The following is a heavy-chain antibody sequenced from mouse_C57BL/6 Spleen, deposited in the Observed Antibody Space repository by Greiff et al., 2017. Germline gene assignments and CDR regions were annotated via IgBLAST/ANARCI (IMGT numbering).Heavy chain of an antibody. CDR1: GFTFSSYG. Sequence: EVKLVESGGDLVKPGGSLKLSCAASGFTFSSYGMSWVRQTPDKRLAWVATISSGGSYTYYPDSVKGRFTISRDNAKNTLYLQMSSLKSEDTAMYYCARDYYGNQYIDYWGQGTTLTVSS. J-gene: IGHJ2*01. D-gene: IGHD2-1*01. V-gene: IGHV5-6*01. CDR3: ARDYYGNQYIDY. CDR2: ISSGGSYT.